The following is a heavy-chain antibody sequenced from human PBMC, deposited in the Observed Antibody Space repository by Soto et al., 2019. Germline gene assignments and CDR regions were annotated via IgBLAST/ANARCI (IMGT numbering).Heavy chain of an antibody. V-gene: IGHV4-34*01. Sequence: PLETLSLTCAVYGGSFSGYYWSWIRQPPGKGLEWIGEINHSGSTNYNPSLKSRVTISVDTSKNQFSLKLSSVTAADTAVYYCARHFSVDYFDYWGQGALVTVSS. J-gene: IGHJ4*02. CDR3: ARHFSVDYFDY. CDR1: GGSFSGYY. CDR2: INHSGST.